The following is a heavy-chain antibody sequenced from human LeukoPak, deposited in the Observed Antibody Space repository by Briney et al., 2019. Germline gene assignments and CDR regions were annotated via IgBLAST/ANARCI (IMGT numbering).Heavy chain of an antibody. D-gene: IGHD6-13*01. CDR1: GGSISSGGYY. CDR3: ARDQYSSSWYEGFDY. J-gene: IGHJ4*02. Sequence: SETLSLTCTVSGGSISSGGYYWSWIRQPPGKGLEWIGSINYGGSTYYNPSLKSRVIISVDTSKNQFSLKLSSVTAADTAVYYCARDQYSSSWYEGFDYWGQGTLVTVSS. CDR2: INYGGST. V-gene: IGHV4-39*07.